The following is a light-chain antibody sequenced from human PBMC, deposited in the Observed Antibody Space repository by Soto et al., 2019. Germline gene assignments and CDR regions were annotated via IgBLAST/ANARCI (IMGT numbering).Light chain of an antibody. CDR3: SSYTRIGNLRV. CDR1: SSDVGAYKY. CDR2: EVS. J-gene: IGLJ3*02. Sequence: QSALTQPASVSGSPGQSITISCTGTSSDVGAYKYVSWYQQHPGKAPKLMIYEVSNRPSGVSNRFSGSKSGNTASLTISGLQAEDEDDDYCSSYTRIGNLRVFGGVHKLTVL. V-gene: IGLV2-14*01.